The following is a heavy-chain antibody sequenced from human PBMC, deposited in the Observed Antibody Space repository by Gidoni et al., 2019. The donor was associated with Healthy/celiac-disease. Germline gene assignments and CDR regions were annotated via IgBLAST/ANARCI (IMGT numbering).Heavy chain of an antibody. CDR1: GYTFTSYG. J-gene: IGHJ4*02. V-gene: IGHV1-18*01. Sequence: QVQLVQSGAEVKKPGAAVQVYCKASGYTFTSYGIRWVRQAPGQGLEWMGWISAYKGNTNYAQKLQSKVTMTTNTSPSTAYMERRGLSSADPAVYYCAGGGSGGYYDSSEDCWDQGTLVTVSS. CDR2: ISAYKGNT. D-gene: IGHD3-22*01. CDR3: AGGGSGGYYDSSEDC.